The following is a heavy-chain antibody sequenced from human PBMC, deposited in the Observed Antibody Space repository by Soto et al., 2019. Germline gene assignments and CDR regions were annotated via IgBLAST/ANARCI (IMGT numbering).Heavy chain of an antibody. Sequence: PGGSLRLSXAASGFTFSNAWMSWVRQAPGKGLEWVGRIKSKTDGGTTDYAAPVKGRFTISRDDSKNTLYLQMNSLKTEDTAVYYCTTAHYDFWSGYSAIDYWGQGTLVTVSS. V-gene: IGHV3-15*01. CDR1: GFTFSNAW. CDR2: IKSKTDGGTT. CDR3: TTAHYDFWSGYSAIDY. D-gene: IGHD3-3*01. J-gene: IGHJ4*02.